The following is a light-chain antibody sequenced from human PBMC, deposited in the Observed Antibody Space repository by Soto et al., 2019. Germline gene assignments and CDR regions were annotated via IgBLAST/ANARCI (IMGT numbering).Light chain of an antibody. CDR2: AAS. Sequence: DIQMTQSPSSLSASVGDRVTITCRASQSITNYLNWYQQKPGKAPKLLIYAASSLQSGVPSRFSGSGSGTDFTLTISSLRPEDFATYYCQKSYRTLSITFGQGTRLEIK. V-gene: IGKV1-39*01. CDR1: QSITNY. CDR3: QKSYRTLSIT. J-gene: IGKJ5*01.